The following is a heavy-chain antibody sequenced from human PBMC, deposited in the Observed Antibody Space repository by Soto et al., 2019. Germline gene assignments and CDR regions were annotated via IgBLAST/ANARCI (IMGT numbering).Heavy chain of an antibody. CDR2: IIPIFGTA. CDR3: ARGDRGWNYLPPPS. Sequence: GASVKVSCKASGGTFSSYAISWVRQAPGQGLEWMGGIIPIFGTANYAQKFQGRVTITADESTSTAYMELSSLRSEDTAVYYCARGDRGWNYLPPPSWGQGTMVT. V-gene: IGHV1-69*13. D-gene: IGHD1-7*01. J-gene: IGHJ3*01. CDR1: GGTFSSYA.